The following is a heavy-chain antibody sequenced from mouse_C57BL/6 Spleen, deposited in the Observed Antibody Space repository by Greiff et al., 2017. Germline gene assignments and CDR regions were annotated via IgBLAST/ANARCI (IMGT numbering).Heavy chain of an antibody. CDR3: TPRYYGSSPFYAMDY. D-gene: IGHD1-1*01. V-gene: IGHV14-1*01. CDR2: IDPEDGDT. J-gene: IGHJ4*01. Sequence: EVQLQQSGAELVRPGASVKLSCTASGFNIKDYYMHWVKQRPEQGLEWIGRIDPEDGDTEYAPKFQGKATMTADTSSNTAYLQLSSLTSEDTAVYYCTPRYYGSSPFYAMDYWGQGTSVTVSS. CDR1: GFNIKDYY.